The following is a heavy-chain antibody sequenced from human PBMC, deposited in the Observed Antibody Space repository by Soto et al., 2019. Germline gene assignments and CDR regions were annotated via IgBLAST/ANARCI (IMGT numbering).Heavy chain of an antibody. CDR3: AKVGIGSFSHKHNCEH. J-gene: IGHJ1*01. D-gene: IGHD1-1*01. CDR1: GFTFSSFG. Sequence: ASGFTFSSFGMAWVRQAPGKGLAWVSAISGSADSSYYADSVKGRFTISRDNPKNTLYLQMDSLRAEDTGVYFCAKVGIGSFSHKHNCEHWGQVTQVNDAS. V-gene: IGHV3-23*01. CDR2: ISGSADSS.